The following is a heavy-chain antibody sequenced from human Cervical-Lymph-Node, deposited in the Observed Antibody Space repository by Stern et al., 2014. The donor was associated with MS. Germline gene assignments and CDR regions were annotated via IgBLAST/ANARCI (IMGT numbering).Heavy chain of an antibody. V-gene: IGHV3-30*04. CDR2: ISYDGSNK. J-gene: IGHJ1*01. CDR3: ARGRWQQLVRAEYFQH. Sequence: VQLVESGGGVVQPGRSLRLSCAASGFTFSSYAMHWVRQAPGKGLEWVAVISYDGSNKYYADSVKGRFTISRDNSKNTLYLQMNSLRAEDTAVYYCARGRWQQLVRAEYFQHWGQGTLVTVSS. D-gene: IGHD6-13*01. CDR1: GFTFSSYA.